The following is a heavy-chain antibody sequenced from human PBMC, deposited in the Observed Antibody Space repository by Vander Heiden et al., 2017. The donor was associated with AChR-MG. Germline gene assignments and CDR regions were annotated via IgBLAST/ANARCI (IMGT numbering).Heavy chain of an antibody. D-gene: IGHD5-18*01. CDR1: GGSISSSSYY. CDR3: ARGAYSYGCGEQTDQIDY. V-gene: IGHV4-39*01. CDR2: IYYSGST. Sequence: QLQLQESGPGLVKPSETLSLTCTVSGGSISSSSYYWGWIRQPPGKGLEWIGSIYYSGSTYYNPSLKRRVTISVDTSKNQFSLKLSSVTAADTAVYYCARGAYSYGCGEQTDQIDYWGHGTLVTVSS. J-gene: IGHJ4*01.